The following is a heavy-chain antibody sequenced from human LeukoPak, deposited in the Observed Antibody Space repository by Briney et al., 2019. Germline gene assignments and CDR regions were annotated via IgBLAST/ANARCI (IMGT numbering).Heavy chain of an antibody. J-gene: IGHJ4*02. CDR1: GYTFTRYD. CDR2: MNRNSGNT. V-gene: IGHV1-8*01. CDR3: ALHYYDSSGYYSSDY. D-gene: IGHD3-22*01. Sequence: AAVKVSFKASGYTFTRYDINWLRQATGQGVEGMGWMNRNSGNTGYAKRLSGRITMTRNTSIRTAYMELSSLRSEDTAVYYCALHYYDSSGYYSSDYWGQGTLVTVSS.